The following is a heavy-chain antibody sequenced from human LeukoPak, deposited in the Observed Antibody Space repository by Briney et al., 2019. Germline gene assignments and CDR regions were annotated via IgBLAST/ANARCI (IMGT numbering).Heavy chain of an antibody. Sequence: PGGSLRLSCAASGLTFSTSGMHWVRQAQGKGLEWGAFIQYDESDKYYADSVRGRLTISRDNSKNTLFLQMNSLRAEDTAVYYCAREGGIIVAGKFDSWGQGTLVTVSS. CDR2: IQYDESDK. CDR1: GLTFSTSG. J-gene: IGHJ4*02. CDR3: AREGGIIVAGKFDS. V-gene: IGHV3-30*02. D-gene: IGHD6-19*01.